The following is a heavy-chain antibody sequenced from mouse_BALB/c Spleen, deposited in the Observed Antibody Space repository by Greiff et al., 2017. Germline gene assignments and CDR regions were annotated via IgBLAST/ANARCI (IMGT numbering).Heavy chain of an antibody. CDR2: INPSTGYT. CDR3: ARRGGYGNYVDAMDY. CDR1: GYTFTSYW. V-gene: IGHV1-7*01. D-gene: IGHD2-10*02. J-gene: IGHJ4*01. Sequence: VHLVESGAELAKPGASVKMSCKASGYTFTSYWMHWVKQRPGQGLEWIGYINPSTGYTEYNQKFKDKATLTADKSSSTAYMQLSSLTSEDSAVYYCARRGGYGNYVDAMDYWGQGTSVTVSS.